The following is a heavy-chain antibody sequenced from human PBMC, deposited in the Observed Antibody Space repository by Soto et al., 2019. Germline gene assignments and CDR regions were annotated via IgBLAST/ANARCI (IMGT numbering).Heavy chain of an antibody. J-gene: IGHJ4*02. V-gene: IGHV3-30-3*01. CDR3: ARDAPMVHPSFDY. Sequence: QVQLVESGGGVVQPGRSLRLSCAASGFTFSSYAMHWVRQAPGKGLEWVAVISYDGSNKYYADSVKGRFTISRDNSKNTLYLQMNSLRAEDTAVYYCARDAPMVHPSFDYLGQGTLVTVSS. D-gene: IGHD3-10*01. CDR2: ISYDGSNK. CDR1: GFTFSSYA.